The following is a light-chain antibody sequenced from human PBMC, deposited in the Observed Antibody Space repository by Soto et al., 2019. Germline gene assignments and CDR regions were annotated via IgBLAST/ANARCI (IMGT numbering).Light chain of an antibody. J-gene: IGLJ1*01. Sequence: QSVLTQPPSASGTPGQRVTISCSGSSSNIGSNTVNWYQQLPGTAPKLLIYSNNQRPSGVPDRFSGSKSGTSASLAISGLQSEDEADYYCAACDDSLNGYVFGTSTKVTVL. CDR3: AACDDSLNGYV. V-gene: IGLV1-44*01. CDR2: SNN. CDR1: SSNIGSNT.